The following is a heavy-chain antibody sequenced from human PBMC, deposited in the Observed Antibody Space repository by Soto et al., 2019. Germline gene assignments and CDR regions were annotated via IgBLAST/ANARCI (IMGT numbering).Heavy chain of an antibody. CDR1: GYTFTSYG. CDR3: AREASSGYDYYWFDP. J-gene: IGHJ5*02. CDR2: ISAYNGNT. Sequence: ASVKVSCKASGYTFTSYGISWVRRAPGQGLEWMGWISAYNGNTNYAQKLQGRVTMTTDTSTSTAYMELRSLRSDDTAVYYCAREASSGYDYYWFDPWGQGTLVTVSS. D-gene: IGHD5-12*01. V-gene: IGHV1-18*01.